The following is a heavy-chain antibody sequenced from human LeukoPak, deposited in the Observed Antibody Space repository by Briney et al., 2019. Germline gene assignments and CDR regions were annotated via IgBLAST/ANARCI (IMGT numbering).Heavy chain of an antibody. CDR1: DGSFSGYY. CDR3: ARKQTGYDYVWGSYRSRNYFDY. J-gene: IGHJ4*02. D-gene: IGHD3-16*02. CDR2: INHSGST. Sequence: SETLSLTCAVYDGSFSGYYWSWIRQPPGKGLEWIGEINHSGSTNYNPSLKSRVTISVDTSKNQFSLKLSSVPAADTAVYYCARKQTGYDYVWGSYRSRNYFDYWGQGTLVTVPS. V-gene: IGHV4-34*01.